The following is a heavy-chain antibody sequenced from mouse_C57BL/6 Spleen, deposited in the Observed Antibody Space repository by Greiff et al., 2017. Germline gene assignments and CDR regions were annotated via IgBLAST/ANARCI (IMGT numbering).Heavy chain of an antibody. J-gene: IGHJ4*01. V-gene: IGHV1-26*01. D-gene: IGHD1-1*01. CDR1: GYTFTDYY. CDR2: INPNNGGT. Sequence: VQLQQSGPELVKPGASVKISCKASGYTFTDYYMNWVKQSHGKSLEWIGDINPNNGGTSYNQKFKGKATLTVDKSSSTAYMELRSLTSEDSAVYYCARGNGLRAMDYWGQGTSVTVSS. CDR3: ARGNGLRAMDY.